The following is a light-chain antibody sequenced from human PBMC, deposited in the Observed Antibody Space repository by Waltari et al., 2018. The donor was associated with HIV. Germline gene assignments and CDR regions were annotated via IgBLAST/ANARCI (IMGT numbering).Light chain of an antibody. V-gene: IGLV1-44*01. J-gene: IGLJ1*01. Sequence: QSALTQEASVSGTVGQKVTLSCTGTNNNLGRYALGWYQQISHGAPKTVMFGNSLPSGIPDRFSGSKSGTTASLTISGLQPEDEADYYCSTWDFSLSTHVFGTGTKVTVL. CDR3: STWDFSLSTHV. CDR2: GNS. CDR1: NNNLGRYA.